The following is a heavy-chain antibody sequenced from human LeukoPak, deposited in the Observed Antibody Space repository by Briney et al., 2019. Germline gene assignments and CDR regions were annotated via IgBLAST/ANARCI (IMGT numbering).Heavy chain of an antibody. D-gene: IGHD3-22*01. Sequence: SGTLSLTCTVSGGSISNYYWNWIRQPPGKGLEWIGYIYYSGSTNYNPSLKSRVTISVDTSKNQFSLKLSSVTAADTAVYYCARDITSHYYDSSGYSGKAFDIWGQGTMVTVSS. CDR2: IYYSGST. CDR3: ARDITSHYYDSSGYSGKAFDI. J-gene: IGHJ3*02. V-gene: IGHV4-59*01. CDR1: GGSISNYY.